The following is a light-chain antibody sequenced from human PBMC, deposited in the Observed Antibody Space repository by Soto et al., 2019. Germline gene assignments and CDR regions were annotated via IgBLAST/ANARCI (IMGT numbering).Light chain of an antibody. CDR1: QSIGTS. CDR3: QQFRHMRT. J-gene: IGKJ1*01. Sequence: DLQMTQSPSTLSASVGDRVTIACRASQSIGTSLAWYQQKAGKAPKLLIYEAYNLESGVPSRFSGSGSGTEFTLTISSRQPDDFATYSCQQFRHMRTFGQGTKVEI. CDR2: EAY. V-gene: IGKV1-5*03.